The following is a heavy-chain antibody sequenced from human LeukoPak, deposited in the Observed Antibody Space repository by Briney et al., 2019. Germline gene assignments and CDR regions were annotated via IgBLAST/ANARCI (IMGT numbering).Heavy chain of an antibody. Sequence: SETLSLTCTVSGGSISGSSYYWGWIRQPPGKGLEWIGSIYYTGSTYHNPSLKSRVTISVDTSRNQFSLRLSSVTAADTAVYYCARGVLGGDILTGSNWFDPWGQGTLVTVSS. D-gene: IGHD3-9*01. CDR2: IYYTGST. CDR3: ARGVLGGDILTGSNWFDP. J-gene: IGHJ5*02. CDR1: GGSISGSSYY. V-gene: IGHV4-39*01.